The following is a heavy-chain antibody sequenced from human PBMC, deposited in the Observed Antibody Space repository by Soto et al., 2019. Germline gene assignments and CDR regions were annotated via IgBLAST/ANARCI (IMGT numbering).Heavy chain of an antibody. V-gene: IGHV3-43D*04. Sequence: EVQLVESGGVVVQPGGSLRLSCAASGFTFDDDAMHWVRQAPGKGLEWVSLISWDGGSTYYADSVKGRFTISRDNSKNSLYLQMNSLRAEDTALYYCAKDHGYYYGMDVWGQGTTVTVSS. CDR1: GFTFDDDA. CDR2: ISWDGGST. CDR3: AKDHGYYYGMDV. J-gene: IGHJ6*02.